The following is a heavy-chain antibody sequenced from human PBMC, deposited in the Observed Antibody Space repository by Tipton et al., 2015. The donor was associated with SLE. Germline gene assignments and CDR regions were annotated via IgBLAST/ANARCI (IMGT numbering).Heavy chain of an antibody. Sequence: TLSLTCTVSGGSISSYYWSWIRQPPGKGLEWIGYIYYSGSTNYNPSLKSRVTISVDTSKNQFSLKLSSVTAADTAVYYCARDLSSSWSFYGMDVWGQGTTVTVSS. CDR1: GGSISSYY. D-gene: IGHD6-13*01. V-gene: IGHV4-59*01. CDR2: IYYSGST. CDR3: ARDLSSSWSFYGMDV. J-gene: IGHJ6*02.